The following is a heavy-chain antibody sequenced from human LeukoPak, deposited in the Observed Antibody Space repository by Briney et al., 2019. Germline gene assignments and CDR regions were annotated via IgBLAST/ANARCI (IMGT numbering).Heavy chain of an antibody. V-gene: IGHV3-7*01. CDR1: GFTFSSYW. CDR3: AREANNPDAFDI. CDR2: IKQDGSEK. Sequence: GGSLRLSCAASGFTFSSYWMSWVRQAPGKGLEWVANIKQDGSEKYYVDSVKGRFSISRDNAKKSVYLQMNSLRAEDTAVYYCAREANNPDAFDIWGQGTMVTVSS. J-gene: IGHJ3*02. D-gene: IGHD1-14*01.